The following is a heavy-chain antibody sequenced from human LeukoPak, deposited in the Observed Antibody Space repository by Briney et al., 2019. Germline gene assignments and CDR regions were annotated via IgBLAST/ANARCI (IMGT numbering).Heavy chain of an antibody. D-gene: IGHD5-18*01. Sequence: ASVKVSCTASGYTFTSYGISWVRQAPGQGLEWMGWISAYNGNTNYAQKLQGRVTMTTDTSTSTAYMELRSLRSDDTAVYYCARVLSGSYGPLLPHDYWGQGTLVTVSS. J-gene: IGHJ4*02. CDR2: ISAYNGNT. V-gene: IGHV1-18*01. CDR1: GYTFTSYG. CDR3: ARVLSGSYGPLLPHDY.